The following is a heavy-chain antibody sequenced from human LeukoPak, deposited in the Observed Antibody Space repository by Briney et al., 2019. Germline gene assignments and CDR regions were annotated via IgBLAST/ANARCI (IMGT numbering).Heavy chain of an antibody. CDR3: ARDNSMHERGWWFDP. CDR2: INPRGMST. V-gene: IGHV1-46*01. Sequence: ASVTVSCKSSGYSFTGHYMHWVRQAPGQGLEWMGVINPRGMSTIYAEKFQGSIIMTRDLSTTTDYMELSSLKSDDTAVYYCARDNSMHERGWWFDPWGQGTLVTVSS. CDR1: GYSFTGHY. D-gene: IGHD1-1*01. J-gene: IGHJ5*02.